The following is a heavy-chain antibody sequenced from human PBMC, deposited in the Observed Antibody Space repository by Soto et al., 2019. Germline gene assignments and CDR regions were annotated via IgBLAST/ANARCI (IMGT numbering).Heavy chain of an antibody. CDR1: GYTFSVYY. CDR2: INPTAGST. J-gene: IGHJ4*02. V-gene: IGHV1-46*01. CDR3: ARGDSSGYSDY. D-gene: IGHD3-22*01. Sequence: VQLVQSGAEVKKPGASVILSCKASGYTFSVYYIHWVRQAPGQGLEWMGIINPTAGSTDYAQNFQGRVTLTKDTSASTVYMQMSSLTSEDAAGYFCARGDSSGYSDYWGQGTLVTVSS.